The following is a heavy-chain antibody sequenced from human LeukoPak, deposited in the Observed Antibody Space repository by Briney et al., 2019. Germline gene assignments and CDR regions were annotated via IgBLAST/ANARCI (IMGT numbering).Heavy chain of an antibody. Sequence: SETLSLTCTVSGGSISSYYWSWIRQPPGKGLEWIGYIYYSGGTNYNPSLKSRVTISVDTSKNQFSLKLSPVTAADTAVYYCARGATNWFDPWGQGTLATVSS. V-gene: IGHV4-59*08. CDR3: ARGATNWFDP. CDR1: GGSISSYY. J-gene: IGHJ5*02. CDR2: IYYSGGT.